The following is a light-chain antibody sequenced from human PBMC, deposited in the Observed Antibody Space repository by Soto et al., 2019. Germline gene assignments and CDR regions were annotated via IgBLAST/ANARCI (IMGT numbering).Light chain of an antibody. CDR3: SSYTSSSSPYV. V-gene: IGLV2-14*01. J-gene: IGLJ1*01. CDR1: SSNIETNT. Sequence: QSVLTQPPSASGTPGQRVTISCSGSSSNIETNTVDWYQQHPGKAPKLMIYEVSNRPSGVSNRFSGSKSGNTASLTISGLQAEDEADYYCSSYTSSSSPYVFGTGTKVTVL. CDR2: EVS.